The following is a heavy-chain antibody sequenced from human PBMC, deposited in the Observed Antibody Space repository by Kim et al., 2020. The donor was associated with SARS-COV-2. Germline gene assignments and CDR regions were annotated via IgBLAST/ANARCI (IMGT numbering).Heavy chain of an antibody. V-gene: IGHV7-4-1*02. D-gene: IGHD1-7*01. Sequence: ASVKVSCKASGYTFTTYGLNWVRQAPGQGLEWLGWINTNTENPTYAQGFAGRLVISLDTSVSTAYLQISSLKADDTAVYYCARGAPVLRVNYYPYYFYYW. J-gene: IGHJ4*01. CDR2: INTNTENP. CDR1: GYTFTTYG. CDR3: ARGAPVLRVNYYPYYFYY.